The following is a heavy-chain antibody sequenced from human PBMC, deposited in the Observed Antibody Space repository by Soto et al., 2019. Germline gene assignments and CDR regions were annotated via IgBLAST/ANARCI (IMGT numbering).Heavy chain of an antibody. V-gene: IGHV4-34*01. Sequence: QVQLQQWGAGLLKPSETLSLTCAVYGGSFSGYYWSWIRQPPGKGLEWIGEINHSGSTNYNPPLKSRVTISVDTSKNQFSLKLSSVTAADTAVYYCARGRGDDFWSGYYTGRVYDYWGQGTLVTVSS. CDR3: ARGRGDDFWSGYYTGRVYDY. J-gene: IGHJ4*02. D-gene: IGHD3-3*01. CDR1: GGSFSGYY. CDR2: INHSGST.